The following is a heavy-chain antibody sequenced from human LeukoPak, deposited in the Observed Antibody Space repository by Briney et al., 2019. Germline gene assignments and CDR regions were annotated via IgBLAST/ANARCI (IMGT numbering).Heavy chain of an antibody. J-gene: IGHJ4*02. V-gene: IGHV3-49*04. Sequence: GGSLRLSCTGSGFTFGDYAMSWVRQAPGKGLEWVGFIRNKAYGGTTEYAASVKGRFTISRDDSKSIAYLQMNSLKIEDTAVYYCTRDPSTYWGQGTLVTVSS. CDR2: IRNKAYGGTT. CDR1: GFTFGDYA. CDR3: TRDPSTY.